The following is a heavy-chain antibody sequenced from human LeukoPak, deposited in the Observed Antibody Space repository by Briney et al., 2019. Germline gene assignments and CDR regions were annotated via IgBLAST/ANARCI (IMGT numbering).Heavy chain of an antibody. Sequence: GGSLRLSCAASGFTFSSYGMHWVRQAPGKGLEWVAVISYDGSNKYYADSVKGRFTISRDNSKNTLYLQMNSLRAEDTAVYYCAAEMATSAFDIWGQGTMVTVSS. CDR2: ISYDGSNK. D-gene: IGHD5-24*01. J-gene: IGHJ3*02. V-gene: IGHV3-30*03. CDR1: GFTFSSYG. CDR3: AAEMATSAFDI.